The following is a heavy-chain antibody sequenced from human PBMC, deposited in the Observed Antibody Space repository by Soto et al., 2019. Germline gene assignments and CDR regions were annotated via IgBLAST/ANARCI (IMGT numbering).Heavy chain of an antibody. D-gene: IGHD2-2*01. Sequence: SETLSLTCAVSGYSISSGNYWAWIRQPPGRGLEWIGSLYHIGSTHYNTSLKSRATISVDTSKNHFSLELSSVTAADTAIYYRRSSTSCYDESCVDVWGQGTMVTVS. CDR3: RSSTSCYDESCVDV. J-gene: IGHJ6*02. V-gene: IGHV4-38-2*01. CDR1: GYSISSGNY. CDR2: LYHIGST.